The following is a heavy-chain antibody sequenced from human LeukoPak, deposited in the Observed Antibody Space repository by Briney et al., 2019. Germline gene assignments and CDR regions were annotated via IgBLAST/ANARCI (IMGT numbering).Heavy chain of an antibody. CDR3: ARGQPSSYSSSERVSDY. V-gene: IGHV3-21*01. J-gene: IGHJ4*02. CDR1: GFTFSSYS. CDR2: ISCSSSYI. Sequence: PGGSLRLSCAASGFTFSSYSMNWVRQAPGKGREWVSSISCSSSYIYYAGSVKGRFTISRDNAKNSLYLQMNSLRAEDTAVYYCARGQPSSYSSSERVSDYWGQGTLVTVSS. D-gene: IGHD6-13*01.